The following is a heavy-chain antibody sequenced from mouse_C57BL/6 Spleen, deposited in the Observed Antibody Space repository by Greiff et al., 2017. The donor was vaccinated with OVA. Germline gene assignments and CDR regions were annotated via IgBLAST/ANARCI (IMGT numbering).Heavy chain of an antibody. J-gene: IGHJ4*01. CDR3: TRASYYYAMDY. V-gene: IGHV5-9-1*02. D-gene: IGHD6-1*01. CDR2: ISSGGDYI. Sequence: DVKLVESGAGLVKPGGSLKLSCAASGFTFSSYAMSWVRQTPEKRLEWVAYISSGGDYIYYADTVKGRFTISRDNARNTLYLQMSSLKSEDTAMYYCTRASYYYAMDYWGQGTPVTVSS. CDR1: GFTFSSYA.